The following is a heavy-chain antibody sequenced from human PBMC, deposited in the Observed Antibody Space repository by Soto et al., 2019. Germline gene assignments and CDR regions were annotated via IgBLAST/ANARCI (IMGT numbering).Heavy chain of an antibody. CDR3: ARGLKRTQLTDYYYGMDV. V-gene: IGHV1-46*01. CDR1: GDTFTSCY. Sequence: GASVKVSCKACGDTFTSCYMHWVRQAPGQGFEWMGIINPSGGSTSYAQKFQGRVTMTRDTSTSTVYMELSSLRSEDTAVYYCARGLKRTQLTDYYYGMDVWGQGTTVTVS. J-gene: IGHJ6*02. CDR2: INPSGGST. D-gene: IGHD3-10*01.